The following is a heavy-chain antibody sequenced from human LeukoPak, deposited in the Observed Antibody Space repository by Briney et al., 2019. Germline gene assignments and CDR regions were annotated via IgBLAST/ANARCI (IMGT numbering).Heavy chain of an antibody. V-gene: IGHV1-2*02. CDR2: INPDSGGT. CDR1: GYTFTGYY. J-gene: IGHJ4*02. Sequence: ASVKVSCKASGYTFTGYYMHWVRQAPGQGLEWMGWINPDSGGTNYAQRFQGRVTMTRDTSITTAYMELSRLTSDDTAVYYCATVHTTTFDDWGQGTLVTVSS. D-gene: IGHD5-18*01. CDR3: ATVHTTTFDD.